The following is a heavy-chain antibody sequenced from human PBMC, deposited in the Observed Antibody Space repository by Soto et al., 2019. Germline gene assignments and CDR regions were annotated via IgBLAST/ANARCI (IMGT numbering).Heavy chain of an antibody. V-gene: IGHV1-58*01. CDR1: GFAFSNCA. CDR2: IVVGSGST. CDR3: AAELYSGGSCCSFDI. J-gene: IGHJ3*02. Sequence: SVKVSCKTSGFAFSNCAVQCVRQARGQRLEWMGWIVVGSGSTNYEQRFQKRVTITRDMSTSTVHMELSCLRSEDTAVYYCAAELYSGGSCCSFDIWGQGTMVTVS. D-gene: IGHD2-15*01.